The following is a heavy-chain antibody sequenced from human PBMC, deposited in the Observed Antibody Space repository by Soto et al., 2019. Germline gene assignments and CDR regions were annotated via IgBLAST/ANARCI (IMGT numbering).Heavy chain of an antibody. D-gene: IGHD6-19*01. CDR2: VSGSGDNT. V-gene: IGHV3-23*01. CDR1: GFTFRTYA. J-gene: IGHJ1*01. Sequence: GGSLRLSCAASGFTFRTYAMSWVRQAPGKGLEWVSVVSGSGDNTYYADSVKGRFTISRDNSKNTLNLQMNSLRGEDTAIYYCAKDRGSDWAWRLQHWGPGTLVTVSS. CDR3: AKDRGSDWAWRLQH.